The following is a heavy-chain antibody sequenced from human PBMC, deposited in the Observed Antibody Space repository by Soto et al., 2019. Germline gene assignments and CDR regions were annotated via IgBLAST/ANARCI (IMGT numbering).Heavy chain of an antibody. CDR1: GFTFSSFW. CDR2: ASPDGTST. Sequence: HPGGSLRLSCAASGFTFSSFWMHWVRQAPGKGLEWVSRASPDGTSTSYADSVKGRFTISRDNAKNTLFMQMNSLRAEDTAVYYCTRHGSGDYFLFDPWGQGTLVTV. V-gene: IGHV3-74*01. CDR3: TRHGSGDYFLFDP. J-gene: IGHJ5*02. D-gene: IGHD4-17*01.